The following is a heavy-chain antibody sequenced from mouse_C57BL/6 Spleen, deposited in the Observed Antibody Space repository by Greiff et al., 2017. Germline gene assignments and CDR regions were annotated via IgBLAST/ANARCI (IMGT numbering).Heavy chain of an antibody. CDR3: ARRPPEAMDY. CDR2: IYPRSGNT. CDR1: GYTFTSYG. Sequence: QVQLKESGAELARPGASVKLSCKASGYTFTSYGISWVKQRTGQGLEWIGEIYPRSGNTYYNEKFKGKATLTADKSSSTAYMELRSLTSEDSAVYFWARRPPEAMDYWGQGTSVTVSS. J-gene: IGHJ4*01. V-gene: IGHV1-81*01.